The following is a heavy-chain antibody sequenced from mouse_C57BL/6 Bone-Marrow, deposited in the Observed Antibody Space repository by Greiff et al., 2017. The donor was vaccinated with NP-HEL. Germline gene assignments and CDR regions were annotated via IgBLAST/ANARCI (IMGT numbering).Heavy chain of an antibody. D-gene: IGHD3-1*01. CDR3: ARSGWDYQAWFAY. J-gene: IGHJ3*01. Sequence: QVQLQQSGAELARPGASVKLSCKASGYTFTSYGISWVKQRTGQGLEWIGEIYPRSGNTYYNEKFKGKATLTADKSSSTAYMELRSLTSEDSAVYFCARSGWDYQAWFAYWGQGTLVTVSA. V-gene: IGHV1-81*01. CDR1: GYTFTSYG. CDR2: IYPRSGNT.